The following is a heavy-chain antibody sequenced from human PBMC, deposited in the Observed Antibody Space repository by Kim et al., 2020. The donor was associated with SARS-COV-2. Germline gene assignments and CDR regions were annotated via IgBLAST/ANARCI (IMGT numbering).Heavy chain of an antibody. J-gene: IGHJ5*02. Sequence: ASVKVSCKASGYTFSGYYVHWVRQAPGQGLEWMGRINLNNGDTIFAQKFQVRVTLTRDTSISTAYMELNNLKSDDTVVYYCARGSERSDNWFDPWGQGTLVTVSS. CDR2: INLNNGDT. CDR1: GYTFSGYY. CDR3: ARGSERSDNWFDP. D-gene: IGHD1-1*01. V-gene: IGHV1-2*05.